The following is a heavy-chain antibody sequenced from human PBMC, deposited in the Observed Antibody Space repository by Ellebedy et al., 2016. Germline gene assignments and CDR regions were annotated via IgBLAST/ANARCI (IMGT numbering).Heavy chain of an antibody. V-gene: IGHV4-59*08. CDR3: ARYQYYGSGSYPFDY. J-gene: IGHJ4*02. Sequence: SETLSLXXTVSGGSISSYYWSWIRQPPGKGLEWIGYIYYSGSTYYNPSLKSRVTISVDTFKNQFSLKLSSVTAADTAVYYCARYQYYGSGSYPFDYWGQGTLVTVSS. CDR2: IYYSGST. CDR1: GGSISSYY. D-gene: IGHD3-10*01.